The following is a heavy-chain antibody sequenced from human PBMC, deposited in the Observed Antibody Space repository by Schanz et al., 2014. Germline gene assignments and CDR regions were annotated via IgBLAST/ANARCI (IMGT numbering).Heavy chain of an antibody. V-gene: IGHV3-23*04. CDR2: ISGSGGST. J-gene: IGHJ6*02. CDR3: ARDTSYGMDV. Sequence: EGQLAESGGGLVQPGGSLRLSCAASGFTFSSYAMSWVRQAPGKGLEWVSGISGSGGSTYYADSVKGRFTISRDNAKNSLYLQMNSLRAEDTAVYYCARDTSYGMDVWGQGTTVTVSS. D-gene: IGHD5-18*01. CDR1: GFTFSSYA.